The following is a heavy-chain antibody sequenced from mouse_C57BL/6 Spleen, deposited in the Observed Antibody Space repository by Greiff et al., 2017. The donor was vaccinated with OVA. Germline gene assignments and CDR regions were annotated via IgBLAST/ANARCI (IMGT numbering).Heavy chain of an antibody. D-gene: IGHD1-1*01. Sequence: VQLQQSGPELVRPGVSVKISCKGSGYTFTDYAMHWVNQNHAKSLEWIGVISTYYGDASYNQKFKDKATMTVDKSSSTAYMELAILTSEDSAVYYCARDVFTTVGATDYYSMDYWGQGTSVTVSS. CDR1: GYTFTDYA. V-gene: IGHV1-67*01. J-gene: IGHJ4*01. CDR3: ARDVFTTVGATDYYSMDY. CDR2: ISTYYGDA.